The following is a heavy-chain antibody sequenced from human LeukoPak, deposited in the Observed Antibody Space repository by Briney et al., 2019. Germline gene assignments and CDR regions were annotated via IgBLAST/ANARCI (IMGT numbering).Heavy chain of an antibody. CDR2: IYYSGST. J-gene: IGHJ4*02. Sequence: PGGALRLSCAASGFTFSSYAMSWVRQAPGKGLEWIGSIYYSGSTYYNPSLKSRVTISVDTSKNQFSLKLSSVTAADTAVYYCATTRNYYGGNLGIIDYWGQGTLVTVSS. D-gene: IGHD4-23*01. CDR3: ATTRNYYGGNLGIIDY. V-gene: IGHV4-59*05. CDR1: GFTFSSYA.